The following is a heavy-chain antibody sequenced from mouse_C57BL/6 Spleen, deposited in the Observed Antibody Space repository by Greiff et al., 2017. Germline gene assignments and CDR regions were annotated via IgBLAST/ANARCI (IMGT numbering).Heavy chain of an antibody. J-gene: IGHJ2*01. CDR2: IDPNSGGT. D-gene: IGHD1-1*01. CDR3: ARGSCCRSYNY. CDR1: GYTFTSYW. V-gene: IGHV1-72*01. Sequence: QVQLQQPGAELVKPGASVKLSCKASGYTFTSYWMPWVKQRPGRGLAWIGRIDPNSGGTKYKEKFKSKATLTVDTSSSTAYMQLRNLTSEDSAVYYCARGSCCRSYNYWGQGATLTVSS.